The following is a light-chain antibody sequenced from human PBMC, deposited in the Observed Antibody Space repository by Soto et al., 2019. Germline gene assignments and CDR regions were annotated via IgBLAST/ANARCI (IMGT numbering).Light chain of an antibody. V-gene: IGKV3-15*01. Sequence: EIVLTRSPSNLSVSLREIVAPSVRASQSISRCLAWYQQQPVKAPRLLLSDASTRATGIPARFSGSGSGTEFTLPISSLQSEDFALSYCHQYNSWPPGTFGQGTKVDIK. J-gene: IGKJ2*01. CDR3: HQYNSWPPGT. CDR1: QSISRC. CDR2: DAS.